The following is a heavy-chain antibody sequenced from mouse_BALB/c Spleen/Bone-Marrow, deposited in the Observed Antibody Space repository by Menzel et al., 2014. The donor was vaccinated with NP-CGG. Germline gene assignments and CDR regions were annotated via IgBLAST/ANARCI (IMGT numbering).Heavy chain of an antibody. CDR3: ASPIYYDYPLFAY. CDR2: IWAGGST. Sequence: VKVVDSGPGLVSPSQSLSITCTVSGFSLTSYGVHWVRQPPGKGLEWLGVIWAGGSTNYNSALMSRLSISKDNSKSQVFLKMNSLQTDDTAMYYCASPIYYDYPLFAYWGQGTLVTVSA. J-gene: IGHJ3*01. CDR1: GFSLTSYG. D-gene: IGHD2-4*01. V-gene: IGHV2-9*02.